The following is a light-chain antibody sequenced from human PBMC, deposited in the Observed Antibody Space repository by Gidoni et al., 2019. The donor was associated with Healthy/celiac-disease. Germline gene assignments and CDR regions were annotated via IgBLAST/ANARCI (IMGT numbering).Light chain of an antibody. CDR1: QSVSSSY. Sequence: EIVFTQSPCTLSLSTGERATLSCRASQSVSSSYLAWYQQKPGQAPRLLIYGASSRATGIPDRFSGSGSGTDFTLTISRLEPEDLAVYYCQQYGSSPSITFGQGTRLEIK. V-gene: IGKV3-20*01. CDR2: GAS. CDR3: QQYGSSPSIT. J-gene: IGKJ5*01.